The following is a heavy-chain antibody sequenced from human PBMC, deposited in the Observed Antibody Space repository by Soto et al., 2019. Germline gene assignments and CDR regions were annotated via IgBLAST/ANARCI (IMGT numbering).Heavy chain of an antibody. CDR3: ASRGYSYGYRIFDY. V-gene: IGHV3-48*02. CDR2: ISSSSSTI. D-gene: IGHD5-18*01. J-gene: IGHJ4*02. CDR1: GFTFSSYS. Sequence: PGGSLRLSCAASGFTFSSYSMNWVRQAPGKGLEWVSYISSSSSTIYYADSVKGRFTISRDNAKNSLYLQMNSLRDEDTAVYYCASRGYSYGYRIFDYWGQGTLVTVSS.